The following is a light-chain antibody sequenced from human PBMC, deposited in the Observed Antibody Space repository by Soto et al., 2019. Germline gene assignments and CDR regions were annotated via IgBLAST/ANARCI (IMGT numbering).Light chain of an antibody. CDR1: QSVSSSY. Sequence: EIVLTQSPGTLSLSPGERATLSCRASQSVSSSYLAGYQQKPGQAPRLLIYGASSRATGIPDRFSGSGSGAGFPRTISLLEPADFVLYYCQQDSSSPLTFGGGTKVEIK. V-gene: IGKV3-20*01. CDR2: GAS. CDR3: QQDSSSPLT. J-gene: IGKJ4*01.